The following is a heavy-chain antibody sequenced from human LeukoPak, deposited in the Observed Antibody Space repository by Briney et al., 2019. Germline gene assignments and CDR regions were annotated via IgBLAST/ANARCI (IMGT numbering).Heavy chain of an antibody. Sequence: PGASLRLFWAASGFTFSNCAMSWVRQAAGEGLEWVSAITGSGGNTYYADSVKGRFTISRDNSKNTVFLQMNSLRAEDTAVYYCAKWGDYDVLTGYYVSDYWGQGTLVTVSS. CDR1: GFTFSNCA. V-gene: IGHV3-23*01. CDR2: ITGSGGNT. J-gene: IGHJ4*02. CDR3: AKWGDYDVLTGYYVSDY. D-gene: IGHD3-9*01.